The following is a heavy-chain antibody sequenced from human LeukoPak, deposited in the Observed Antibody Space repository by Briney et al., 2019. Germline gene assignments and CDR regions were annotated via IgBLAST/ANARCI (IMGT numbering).Heavy chain of an antibody. Sequence: PSQTLSLTCTVSGGSISSGGYYWSWIRQPPGKGLEWIGRIYTSGSTNYNPSLKSRVTMSVDTSKNQFSLNLNSVTAADTAVYYCARDRGDSSSWYRPFDYWGQGTLVTVSS. CDR3: ARDRGDSSSWYRPFDY. V-gene: IGHV4-61*02. CDR1: GGSISSGGYY. J-gene: IGHJ4*02. CDR2: IYTSGST. D-gene: IGHD6-13*01.